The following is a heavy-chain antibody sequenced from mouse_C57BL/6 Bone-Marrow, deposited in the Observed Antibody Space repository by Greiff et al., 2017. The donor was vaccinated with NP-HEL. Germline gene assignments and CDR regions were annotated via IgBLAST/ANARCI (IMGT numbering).Heavy chain of an antibody. Sequence: VQLQESGAELVRPGASVTLSCKASGYTFTDYEMHWVKQTPVHGLEWIGAIDPETGGTAYNQKFKGKAILTADKSSSTAYMELRSLTSEDSAVYYCTRRQLRPWGQGTLVTVSA. CDR2: IDPETGGT. CDR3: TRRQLRP. J-gene: IGHJ3*01. V-gene: IGHV1-15*01. CDR1: GYTFTDYE. D-gene: IGHD3-2*02.